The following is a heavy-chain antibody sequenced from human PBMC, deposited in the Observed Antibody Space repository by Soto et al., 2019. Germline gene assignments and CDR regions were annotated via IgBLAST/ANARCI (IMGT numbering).Heavy chain of an antibody. Sequence: SVKVSCKASGGTFSSYAISWVRQAPGQGLEWMGGIIPIFGTANYAQKFQGRVTITADKSTSTAYMELSSLRSEDTAVYYCARDVKIWGSQSYYYGMDVWGQGTTVTVSS. D-gene: IGHD7-27*01. CDR3: ARDVKIWGSQSYYYGMDV. CDR1: GGTFSSYA. CDR2: IIPIFGTA. V-gene: IGHV1-69*06. J-gene: IGHJ6*02.